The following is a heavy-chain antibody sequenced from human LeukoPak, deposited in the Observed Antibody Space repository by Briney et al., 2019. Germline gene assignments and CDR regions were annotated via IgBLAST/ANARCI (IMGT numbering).Heavy chain of an antibody. J-gene: IGHJ3*02. CDR1: GFTFSNAW. D-gene: IGHD3-22*01. V-gene: IGHV3-21*01. CDR2: ISSGSSFI. Sequence: GGSLRLSCAASGFTFSNAWMSWVRQAPGKGLEWVSSISSGSSFIYYADSVKGRFTISRDNAKNSLYLQMNSLRAEDTAVYYCARDDMIVMFGTNAFDIWGQGTMVTVSS. CDR3: ARDDMIVMFGTNAFDI.